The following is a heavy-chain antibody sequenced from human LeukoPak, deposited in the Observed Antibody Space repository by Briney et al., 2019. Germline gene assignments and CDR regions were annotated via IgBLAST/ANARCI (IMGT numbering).Heavy chain of an antibody. Sequence: GGPLRLSCAASGFTFSRYGMHWVRQAPGKGLEGVAYIRNDGSNTNYADSVMGRFTISRDDSKRTLYLQMNSLTPEDTGVYYCAATYGSDWYRFDPWGQGTLITVSS. D-gene: IGHD6-19*01. V-gene: IGHV3-30*02. CDR3: AATYGSDWYRFDP. CDR1: GFTFSRYG. CDR2: IRNDGSNT. J-gene: IGHJ5*02.